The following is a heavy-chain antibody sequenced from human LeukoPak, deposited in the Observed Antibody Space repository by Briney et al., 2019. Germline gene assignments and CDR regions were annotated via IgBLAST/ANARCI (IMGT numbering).Heavy chain of an antibody. CDR3: AKSHYYDSSGYYSHFDY. CDR2: ISYDGSNK. Sequence: GGSLRLSCAASGFTFGSYGMHWVRQAPGKGLEWVAVISYDGSNKYYADSVKGRFTISRDNSKNTLYLQMNSLRAEDTAVYYCAKSHYYDSSGYYSHFDYWGQGTLVTVSS. D-gene: IGHD3-22*01. V-gene: IGHV3-30*18. J-gene: IGHJ4*02. CDR1: GFTFGSYG.